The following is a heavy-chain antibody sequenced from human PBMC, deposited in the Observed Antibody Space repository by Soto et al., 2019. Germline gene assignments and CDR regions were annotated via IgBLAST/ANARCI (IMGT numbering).Heavy chain of an antibody. CDR3: AKGWEVRWGPHTPTAFDI. Sequence: EVQLVESGGGLVQPGRSLRLSCAASGFTFDDYAMHWVRQAPGKGLEWVSGISWNSGSIGYADSVKGRFTISRDNAKNSLYLQMNSLRAEDTALYYCAKGWEVRWGPHTPTAFDIWGQGTMVTVSS. J-gene: IGHJ3*02. CDR1: GFTFDDYA. CDR2: ISWNSGSI. D-gene: IGHD1-26*01. V-gene: IGHV3-9*01.